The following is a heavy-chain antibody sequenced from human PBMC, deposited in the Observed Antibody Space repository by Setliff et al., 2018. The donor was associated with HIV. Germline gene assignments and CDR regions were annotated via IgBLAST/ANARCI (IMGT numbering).Heavy chain of an antibody. J-gene: IGHJ4*02. CDR3: ARWCAAAGCYPAIYHFDS. D-gene: IGHD2-2*01. Sequence: SCKASGYTFSEYAIHWVRQAPGQRLEWMGRIDTDNGYRRYSPKLQGRVTITKDTSANTAYMELRGLRSEDTAVYYCARWCAAAGCYPAIYHFDSWGQGTLVTVSS. V-gene: IGHV1-3*04. CDR1: GYTFSEYA. CDR2: IDTDNGYR.